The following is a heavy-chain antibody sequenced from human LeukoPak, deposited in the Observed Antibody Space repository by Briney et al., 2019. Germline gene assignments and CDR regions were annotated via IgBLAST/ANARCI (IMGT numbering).Heavy chain of an antibody. CDR1: GFTFSNYW. CDR2: INSDGSST. CDR3: ARVSSGSYFGYYYYYMDV. J-gene: IGHJ6*03. D-gene: IGHD1-26*01. V-gene: IGHV3-74*01. Sequence: GGSLRLSCAASGFTFSNYWMHWVRQAPGKGMVWVSRINSDGSSTSYADSVKGRFTISRDNAKNTLYLQMNSLRAEDMAVYYCARVSSGSYFGYYYYYMDVWGKGTTVTVSS.